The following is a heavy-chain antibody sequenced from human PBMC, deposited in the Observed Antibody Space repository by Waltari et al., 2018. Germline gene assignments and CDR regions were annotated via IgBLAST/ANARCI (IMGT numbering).Heavy chain of an antibody. CDR2: ISHSGSP. Sequence: QVQLQESGPGLVRPSETLSLSCAVSDYSINRGSFWVWIRQPPGKGLEWIGTISHSGSPYYHPSFKSRVIMSVDTSKNQFSLKMTSVTAADTALYYCARQGTSSSFYFDFWGRGTLVIVSS. J-gene: IGHJ4*02. D-gene: IGHD6-6*01. CDR3: ARQGTSSSFYFDF. CDR1: DYSINRGSF. V-gene: IGHV4-38-2*01.